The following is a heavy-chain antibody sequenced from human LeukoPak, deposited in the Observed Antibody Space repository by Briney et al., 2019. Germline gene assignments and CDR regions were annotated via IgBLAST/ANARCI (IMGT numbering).Heavy chain of an antibody. CDR2: IYYTGTT. J-gene: IGHJ1*01. CDR1: GDSISSYY. Sequence: PSETLSLTCTVAGDSISSYYCSWVRQPPGKVLEWVGYIYYTGTTNYNPSLKTRVTISVDKPKKQFSLQLSSVRAADTAVYYCARQEAVGATQYFQQWGEGTLVPVS. CDR3: ARQEAVGATQYFQQ. D-gene: IGHD1-26*01. V-gene: IGHV4-59*08.